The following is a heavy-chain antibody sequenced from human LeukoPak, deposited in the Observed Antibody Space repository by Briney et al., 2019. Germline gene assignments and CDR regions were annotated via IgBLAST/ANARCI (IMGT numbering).Heavy chain of an antibody. CDR2: INPSAGTT. Sequence: ASVKVSCKASGYTFTSYYMHWVRQAPGQGLEWMGIINPSAGTTTYAQKFQGRVTMTSDMSTSTVYMELSSLRSEDTAVYYCARDRGHSGYDLFDTDAFDIWGQGTMVTVSS. CDR1: GYTFTSYY. J-gene: IGHJ3*02. V-gene: IGHV1-46*01. CDR3: ARDRGHSGYDLFDTDAFDI. D-gene: IGHD5-12*01.